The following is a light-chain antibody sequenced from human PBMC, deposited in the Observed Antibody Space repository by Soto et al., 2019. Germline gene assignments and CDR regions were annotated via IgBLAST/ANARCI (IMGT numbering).Light chain of an antibody. Sequence: QSALTQPASVSGSPGQSITISCTGTSSDVGGYNHVSWYQQHPGKAPKLMIYDVSNRPSGVSNRFSGSKSGNTASLTISGLQAEDEADYYCSSYTSSSTEVFGTGTRSPS. J-gene: IGLJ1*01. CDR1: SSDVGGYNH. CDR2: DVS. V-gene: IGLV2-14*01. CDR3: SSYTSSSTEV.